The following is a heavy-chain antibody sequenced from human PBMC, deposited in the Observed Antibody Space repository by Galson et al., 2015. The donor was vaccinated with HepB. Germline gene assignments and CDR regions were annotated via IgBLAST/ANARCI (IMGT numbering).Heavy chain of an antibody. V-gene: IGHV4-34*01. CDR2: INHSGNT. Sequence: SETLSLTCAVYGVSFRNYYWIWIRQPPGKGLEWIGEINHSGNTNYNPSLKSRVAISLDTSKNQLSLRLESVTAADTTIYFCARGSSFRRGNDHVTRTTPIYYFGMDVWGQGTTVIVSS. CDR3: ARGSSFRRGNDHVTRTTPIYYFGMDV. J-gene: IGHJ6*02. CDR1: GVSFRNYY. D-gene: IGHD1-20*01.